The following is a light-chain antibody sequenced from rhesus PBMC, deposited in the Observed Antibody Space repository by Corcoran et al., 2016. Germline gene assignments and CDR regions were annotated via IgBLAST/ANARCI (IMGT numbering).Light chain of an antibody. CDR1: QGINNY. CDR2: YAS. CDR3: QQYNNSPYS. J-gene: IGKJ2*01. Sequence: DIQMTQSPSSLSASVGDRVTITCRASQGINNYLSWYQQKPGKAPKPLIYYASILETGVPSRFSGSRSGTDYTLTISSLQPEDIATYYCQQYNNSPYSVGQGTKVEIK. V-gene: IGKV1-66*01.